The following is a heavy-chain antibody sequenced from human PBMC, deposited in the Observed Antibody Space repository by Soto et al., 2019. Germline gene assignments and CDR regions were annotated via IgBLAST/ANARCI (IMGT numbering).Heavy chain of an antibody. D-gene: IGHD1-26*01. CDR3: ARDGVGATFFDY. V-gene: IGHV4-38-2*02. CDR2: IYHSGST. Sequence: SETLSLTCAVSGYSISSGYYWGWIRQPPGKGLEWIGSIYHSGSTYYNPSLKSRVTISVDTSKNQFSLKLSSVTAADTAVYYCARDGVGATFFDYWGQGTLVTVSS. CDR1: GYSISSGYY. J-gene: IGHJ4*02.